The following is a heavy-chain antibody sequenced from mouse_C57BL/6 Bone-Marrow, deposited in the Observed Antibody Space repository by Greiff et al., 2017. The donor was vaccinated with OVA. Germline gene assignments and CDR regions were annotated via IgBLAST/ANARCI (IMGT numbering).Heavy chain of an antibody. J-gene: IGHJ1*03. CDR1: GYTFTSYW. V-gene: IGHV1-50*01. Sequence: VQLQQPGAELVKPGASVKLSCKASGYTFTSYWMQWVKQRPGQGLEWIGEIDPSDSYTNYNQKFKGKATLTVDTSSSTAYMQLSSLTSGDSAFYYCAKRKYFDVWGTGTTVTVSS. CDR3: AKRKYFDV. CDR2: IDPSDSYT.